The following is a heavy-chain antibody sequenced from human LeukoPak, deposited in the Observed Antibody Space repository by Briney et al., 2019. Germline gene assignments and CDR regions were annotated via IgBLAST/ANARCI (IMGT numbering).Heavy chain of an antibody. D-gene: IGHD2-15*01. V-gene: IGHV1-18*01. CDR1: GYTFTSYG. Sequence: ASVKVSCKASGYTFTSYGISWVRQAPGQGLEWMGWISAYNGNTNYAQKLQGRVTMTTDTSTSTAYMELRSLRSDDTAVYYCARDRDRLYCSGGSCYPSWFDPWGQGTLVTVSS. CDR3: ARDRDRLYCSGGSCYPSWFDP. CDR2: ISAYNGNT. J-gene: IGHJ5*02.